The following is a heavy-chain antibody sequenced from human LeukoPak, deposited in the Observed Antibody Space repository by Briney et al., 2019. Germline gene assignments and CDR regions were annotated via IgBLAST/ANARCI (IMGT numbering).Heavy chain of an antibody. CDR1: GGSISSYY. CDR2: IYTSGST. Sequence: SETLSLTCTVSGGSISSYYWSWIRQPPGKGLEWIGYIYTSGSTNYNPSLKSRVTISVDTSKNQFSLKLRSVTAADTAVYYCARQGDGEDAFDIWGQGTMVTVSS. CDR3: ARQGDGEDAFDI. V-gene: IGHV4-4*09. J-gene: IGHJ3*02. D-gene: IGHD5-24*01.